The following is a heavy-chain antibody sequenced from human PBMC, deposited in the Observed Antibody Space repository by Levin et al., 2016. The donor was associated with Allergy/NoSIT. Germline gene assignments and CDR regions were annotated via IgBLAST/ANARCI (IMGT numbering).Heavy chain of an antibody. D-gene: IGHD3-16*01. V-gene: IGHV4-39*01. CDR1: GGSINSSSYY. CDR2: IYYSGST. Sequence: SETLSLTCTVSGGSINSSSYYWGWIRQPPGKGLEWIGSIYYSGSTYYNPSLKSRVTISVDTSRNQFSLKLTSVTAADTAVYYCARRASGGDWYFDLWGRGTLVTVSS. CDR3: ARRASGGDWYFDL. J-gene: IGHJ2*01.